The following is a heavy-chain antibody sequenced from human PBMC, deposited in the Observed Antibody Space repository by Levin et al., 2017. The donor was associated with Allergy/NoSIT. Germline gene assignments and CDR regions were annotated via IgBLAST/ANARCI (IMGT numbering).Heavy chain of an antibody. D-gene: IGHD3-3*01. Sequence: PGGSLRLSCAASGFSFSSYSMNWVRQAPGKGLEWVSSIHSRSTYIYYADSVKGRFTISRDNAKNSLYLQMNSLRAEDTAVYYCARGLHYDFWSGYYPTFPFDYWGQGTLVTVSS. CDR3: ARGLHYDFWSGYYPTFPFDY. CDR1: GFSFSSYS. J-gene: IGHJ4*02. CDR2: IHSRSTYI. V-gene: IGHV3-21*01.